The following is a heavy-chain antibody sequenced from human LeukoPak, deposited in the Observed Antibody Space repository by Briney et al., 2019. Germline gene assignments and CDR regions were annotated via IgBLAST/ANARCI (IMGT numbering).Heavy chain of an antibody. J-gene: IGHJ4*02. CDR2: IWYDGSNK. CDR1: GFTFSSYG. CDR3: ARGDYSSGWYDPIDY. Sequence: GGSLRLSCAASGFTFSSYGMHWVRQAPGKGLEWVAVIWYDGSNKYYAASVKGRFTISRDNSKNTLYLQMNSLRAEDTAVYYCARGDYSSGWYDPIDYWGQGTLVTVSS. V-gene: IGHV3-33*01. D-gene: IGHD6-19*01.